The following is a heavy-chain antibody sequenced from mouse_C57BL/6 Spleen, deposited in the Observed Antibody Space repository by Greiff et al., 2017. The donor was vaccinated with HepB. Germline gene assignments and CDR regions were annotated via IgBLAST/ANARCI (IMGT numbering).Heavy chain of an antibody. CDR2: IHPNSGST. J-gene: IGHJ4*01. CDR1: GYTFTSYW. D-gene: IGHD2-4*01. V-gene: IGHV1-64*01. Sequence: QVQLQQPGAELVKPGASVKLSCKASGYTFTSYWMHWVKQSPGQGLEWIGMIHPNSGSTNYNEKFKSKATLTVDKSSSTAYMQLSSLTSEDSAVYYCARRIYYDYDGYYAMDYWGQGTSVTVSS. CDR3: ARRIYYDYDGYYAMDY.